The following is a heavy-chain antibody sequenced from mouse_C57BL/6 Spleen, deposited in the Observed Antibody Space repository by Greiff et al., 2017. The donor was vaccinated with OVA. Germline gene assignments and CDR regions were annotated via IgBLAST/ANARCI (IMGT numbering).Heavy chain of an antibody. CDR2: ISSGGDYI. D-gene: IGHD2-4*01. J-gene: IGHJ4*01. Sequence: EVKLVESGEGLVKPGGSLKLTCAASGFTFSSYAMSWVRQTPEKRLEGVAYISSGGDYIYYADTVKGRFTISRDNARNTLYLQMSSLKSEDTAMYYCTRAGHYDVGAMDYWGQGTSVTGSS. CDR1: GFTFSSYA. CDR3: TRAGHYDVGAMDY. V-gene: IGHV5-9-1*02.